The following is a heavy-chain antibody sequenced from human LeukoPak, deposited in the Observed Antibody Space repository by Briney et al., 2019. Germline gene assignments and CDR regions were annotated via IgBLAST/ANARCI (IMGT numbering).Heavy chain of an antibody. V-gene: IGHV3-23*01. Sequence: GGSLRLSCAASGFTFSSYVMSWVRQAPGKGLEWVSAITGSSDSTYYADSVKGRFTISRDNAKNSLYLQMNSLRAEDTAVYYCARDSRGLQRDYWGQGTLVTVSS. CDR2: ITGSSDST. CDR1: GFTFSSYV. D-gene: IGHD5-24*01. J-gene: IGHJ4*02. CDR3: ARDSRGLQRDY.